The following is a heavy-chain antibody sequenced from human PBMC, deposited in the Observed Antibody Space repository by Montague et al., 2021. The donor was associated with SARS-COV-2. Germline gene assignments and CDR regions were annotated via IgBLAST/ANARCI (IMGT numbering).Heavy chain of an antibody. CDR2: IDWDDDK. D-gene: IGHD3-9*01. J-gene: IGHJ4*02. Sequence: LDWLSLIDWDDDKYYSTSLKTRLTISKDTSKNQVVLTMTNMDPVETATYYCARSNYDILTGYYNVFEYWGQGTLVTVYS. CDR3: ARSNYDILTGYYNVFEY. V-gene: IGHV2-70*01.